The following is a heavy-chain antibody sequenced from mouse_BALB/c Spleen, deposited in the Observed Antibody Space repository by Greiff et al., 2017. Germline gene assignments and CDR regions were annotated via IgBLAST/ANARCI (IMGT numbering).Heavy chain of an antibody. CDR1: GYTFTSYY. V-gene: IGHV1S81*02. CDR2: INPSNGGT. D-gene: IGHD2-14*01. Sequence: VQLQESGAELVKPGASVKLSCKASGYTFTSYYMYWVKQRPGQGLEWIGEINPSNGGTNFNEKFKSKATLTVDKSSSTAYMQLSSLTSEDSAVYYCTRKVRFYAMDYWGQGTSVTVSS. J-gene: IGHJ4*01. CDR3: TRKVRFYAMDY.